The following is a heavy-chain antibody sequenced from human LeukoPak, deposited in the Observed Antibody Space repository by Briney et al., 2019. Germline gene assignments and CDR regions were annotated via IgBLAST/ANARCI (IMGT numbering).Heavy chain of an antibody. D-gene: IGHD4-23*01. CDR3: AREYGGNSEDAFDI. J-gene: IGHJ3*02. V-gene: IGHV3-33*01. CDR1: GFTFSSYG. CDR2: IWYDGSNK. Sequence: PGGSLRLSCAASGFTFSSYGMHWVRQAPGKGLEWVAVIWYDGSNKYYADSVKGRFTISRDNSKNTLYLQMNGLRAEDTAVYYCAREYGGNSEDAFDIWGQGTMVTVSS.